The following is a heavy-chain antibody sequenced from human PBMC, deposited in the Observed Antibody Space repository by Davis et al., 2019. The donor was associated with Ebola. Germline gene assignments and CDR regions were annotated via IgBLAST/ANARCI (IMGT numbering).Heavy chain of an antibody. V-gene: IGHV3-23*01. CDR2: LGTSADT. Sequence: GESLKISCAASGFTFSSNSMNWVRQPPGKGLEWVSTLGTSADTYYADSVKGRFTISRDNSKNTLYLQMNGLRVEDTAIYYCAKDTSNIWFDIWGQGTMVTVSS. D-gene: IGHD1-26*01. CDR3: AKDTSNIWFDI. CDR1: GFTFSSNS. J-gene: IGHJ3*02.